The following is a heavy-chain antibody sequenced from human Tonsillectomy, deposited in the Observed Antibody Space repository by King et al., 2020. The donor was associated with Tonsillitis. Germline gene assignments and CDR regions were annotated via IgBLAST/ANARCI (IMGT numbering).Heavy chain of an antibody. CDR1: GGTFRSNA. J-gene: IGHJ6*03. D-gene: IGHD1-26*01. V-gene: IGHV1-69*01. CDR3: ARGPQTGLVGGGTIHYFHYMDV. CDR2: IIPIFGTE. Sequence: VQLVQSGAEVKKPGSSVRVSCKVSGGTFRSNAISWVRQAPTQGLEWMGGIIPIFGTEKYAQKFQGRVTISADQSTSTAYMELSSLRSEDTAVYYCARGPQTGLVGGGTIHYFHYMDVWGRGTTVIVSS.